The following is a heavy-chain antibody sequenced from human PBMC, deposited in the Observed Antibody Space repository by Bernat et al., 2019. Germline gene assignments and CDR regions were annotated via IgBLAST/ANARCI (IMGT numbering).Heavy chain of an antibody. Sequence: QLQLQESGPGLVKPSETLSLTRTVSGGSISSSSYYWGWIRQPPGKGLEWIGSIDYSGTTYYNPSLKSRVTISVDTSKNQFSLKLSSVTAADTAVYYCARQARVVVINDAFDIWGQGTMVTVSS. CDR2: IDYSGTT. CDR1: GGSISSSSYY. V-gene: IGHV4-39*01. J-gene: IGHJ3*02. CDR3: ARQARVVVINDAFDI. D-gene: IGHD3-22*01.